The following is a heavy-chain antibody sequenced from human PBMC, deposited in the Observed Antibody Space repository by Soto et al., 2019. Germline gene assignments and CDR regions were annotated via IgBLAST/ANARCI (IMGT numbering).Heavy chain of an antibody. D-gene: IGHD2-15*01. CDR2: ISWNSGSI. V-gene: IGHV3-9*01. CDR3: AKGEGLGYCSGGSCYPLDY. J-gene: IGHJ4*02. CDR1: GFTFDDYA. Sequence: SLRLSCAASGFTFDDYAMHWVRQAPGKGLEWVSGISWNSGSIGYADSVKGRFTISRDNAKNSLYLQMNSLRAEDTALYYCAKGEGLGYCSGGSCYPLDYWGQGTLVTVSS.